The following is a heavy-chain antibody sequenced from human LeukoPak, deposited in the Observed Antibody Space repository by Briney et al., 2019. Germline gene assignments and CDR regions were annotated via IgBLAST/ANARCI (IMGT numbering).Heavy chain of an antibody. J-gene: IGHJ6*03. V-gene: IGHV1-18*01. CDR3: ASGLSSSPLRYFDWFHMDV. Sequence: ASVKVSCKASGYTFTSYGISWVRQAPGQGLEWMGWISAYNGNTNYAQKLQGRVTMTTDTSTSTAYMELRSLRSDDTAVYYCASGLSSSPLRYFDWFHMDVWCKGTTVTVSS. D-gene: IGHD3-9*01. CDR2: ISAYNGNT. CDR1: GYTFTSYG.